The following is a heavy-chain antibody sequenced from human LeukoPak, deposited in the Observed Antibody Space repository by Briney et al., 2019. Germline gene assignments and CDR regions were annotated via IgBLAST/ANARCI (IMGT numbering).Heavy chain of an antibody. V-gene: IGHV1-2*02. Sequence: EASVKVSCKASGYMFTGHYMHWVRQAPGQGLEWMGWINPNSGGTNYAQKFQGRVTMTRDTSISTAYMELSSLRSDDTAVYYCARGYCSGDCFTLFDYWGQGTLVTVSS. CDR3: ARGYCSGDCFTLFDY. J-gene: IGHJ4*02. CDR2: INPNSGGT. CDR1: GYMFTGHY. D-gene: IGHD2-21*02.